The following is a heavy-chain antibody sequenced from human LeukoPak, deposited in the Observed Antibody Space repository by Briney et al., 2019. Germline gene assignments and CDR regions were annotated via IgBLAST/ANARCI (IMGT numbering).Heavy chain of an antibody. D-gene: IGHD3-22*01. J-gene: IGHJ5*02. V-gene: IGHV4-39*02. CDR1: GGSFSSSSYY. CDR3: ARTYYYDSSGAPRFGP. Sequence: SETVSLTCTVSGGSFSSSSYYWGWIRQPPGKGLEWMGNTYYSGSTYYHQSLKRRVTISVDTSKNHFSLKLSSVTAADTAVYYCARTYYYDSSGAPRFGPWGQGTLVTVSS. CDR2: TYYSGST.